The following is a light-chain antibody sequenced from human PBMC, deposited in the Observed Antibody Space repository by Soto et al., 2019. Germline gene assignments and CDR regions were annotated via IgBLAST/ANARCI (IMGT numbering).Light chain of an antibody. J-gene: IGLJ3*02. CDR3: QSYGGSLSGVV. CDR2: GNT. Sequence: QLVLTQPPSVSGAPGQRVTISCTGSSSNIGAGYDVHWYQHLPGTAPKLLIYGNTNRPSGVPDRFSGSKSGTSASLAITGLQAEDEADYYCQSYGGSLSGVVFGGGTQLTVL. CDR1: SSNIGAGYD. V-gene: IGLV1-40*01.